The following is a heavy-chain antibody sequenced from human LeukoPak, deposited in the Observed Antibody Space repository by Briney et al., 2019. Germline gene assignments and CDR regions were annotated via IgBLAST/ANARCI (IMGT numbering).Heavy chain of an antibody. V-gene: IGHV1-69*06. CDR2: IIPIFGTA. Sequence: SVTVSCKASGGTFSSYAISWVRQAPGQGLEWMGGIIPIFGTANYAQKFQGRVTITADKSTSTAYMELSSLRYEDTAVYYCARDCGSTSCSSFDPWGEGTLVTVSS. CDR3: ARDCGSTSCSSFDP. D-gene: IGHD2-2*01. CDR1: GGTFSSYA. J-gene: IGHJ5*02.